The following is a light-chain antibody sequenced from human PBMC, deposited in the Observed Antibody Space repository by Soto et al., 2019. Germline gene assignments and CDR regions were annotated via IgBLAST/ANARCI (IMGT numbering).Light chain of an antibody. CDR2: AAS. CDR3: QPCYSSPRT. Sequence: DIQMTQSPSTLSASVGDRVTITCRASQSISTYLNWYQQKLGRAPTLLIYAASRLQSGVTSRFSGGGSGTDFTLTNSSLQPEDFATYFCQPCYSSPRTFGQVTKVEIK. CDR1: QSISTY. V-gene: IGKV1-39*01. J-gene: IGKJ1*01.